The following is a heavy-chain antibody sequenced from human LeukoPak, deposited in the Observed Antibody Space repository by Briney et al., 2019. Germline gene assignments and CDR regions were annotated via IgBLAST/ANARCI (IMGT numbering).Heavy chain of an antibody. V-gene: IGHV1-69*05. CDR1: GGTFSSYA. CDR2: IIPIFGTA. Sequence: SVKVSCKASGGTFSSYAISWVRQAPGQGLEWMGRIIPIFGTANYAQKFQGRVTITTDESTSTAYMGLSSLRSEDTAVYYCAKRDGYNPHLWDYWGQGTLVTVSS. D-gene: IGHD5-24*01. CDR3: AKRDGYNPHLWDY. J-gene: IGHJ4*02.